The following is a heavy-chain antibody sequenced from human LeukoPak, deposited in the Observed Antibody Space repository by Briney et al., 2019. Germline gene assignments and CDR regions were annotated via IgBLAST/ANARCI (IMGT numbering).Heavy chain of an antibody. D-gene: IGHD3-16*02. CDR1: GYTFTGYY. CDR3: ARDWMITFGGVIVAYAFDI. V-gene: IGHV1-2*02. Sequence: ASVKVSCKASGYTFTGYYMHWVRQAPGQGLEWMGWINPNSGGTNYAQKFQGRVTMTRDTSISTAYMELSSLRSADTAVYYCARDWMITFGGVIVAYAFDIWGQGTMVTVSS. J-gene: IGHJ3*02. CDR2: INPNSGGT.